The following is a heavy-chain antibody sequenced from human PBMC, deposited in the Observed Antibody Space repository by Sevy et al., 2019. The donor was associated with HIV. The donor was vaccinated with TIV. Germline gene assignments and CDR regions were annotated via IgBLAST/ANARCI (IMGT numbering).Heavy chain of an antibody. D-gene: IGHD1-26*01. Sequence: SETLSLTCTVSGGSISSSSYYWGWIRQPPGKGLEWIGSIYYSGSTYYNPSLRSRVTISVNTSKNQFSLKLSSVTAADTAVYYGASPAGADSGSYFRDYWGQGTLVTVSS. J-gene: IGHJ4*02. CDR1: GGSISSSSYY. CDR3: ASPAGADSGSYFRDY. CDR2: IYYSGST. V-gene: IGHV4-39*01.